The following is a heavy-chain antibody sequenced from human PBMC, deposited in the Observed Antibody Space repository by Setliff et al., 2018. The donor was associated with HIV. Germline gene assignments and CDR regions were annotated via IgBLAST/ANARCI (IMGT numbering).Heavy chain of an antibody. CDR2: IWPDDSDT. V-gene: IGHV5-51*01. J-gene: IGHJ4*02. Sequence: GETLKISCKGCGYSFTSYWVGWVRQMPGNGLEWVGLIWPDDSDTIYSPSFQGQVTLSADKSITTVYLQWNSLKAPDTAIYYCARLSKFYDFWTPNYWGQGTLVTVSS. CDR1: GYSFTSYW. CDR3: ARLSKFYDFWTPNY. D-gene: IGHD3-3*01.